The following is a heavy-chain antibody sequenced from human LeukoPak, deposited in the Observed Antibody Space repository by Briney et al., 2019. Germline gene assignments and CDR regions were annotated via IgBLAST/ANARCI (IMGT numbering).Heavy chain of an antibody. CDR3: ARGRGWEASYYYYYMDV. D-gene: IGHD1-26*01. J-gene: IGHJ6*03. V-gene: IGHV3-30*02. CDR2: IRYDGSNK. CDR1: GFSFSSHW. Sequence: GGSLRLSCAASGFSFSSHWMSWVRQAPGKGLEWVAFIRYDGSNKYYADSVKGRFTISRDNSKNTLYLQMNSLRAEDTAVYYCARGRGWEASYYYYYMDVWGKGTTVTISS.